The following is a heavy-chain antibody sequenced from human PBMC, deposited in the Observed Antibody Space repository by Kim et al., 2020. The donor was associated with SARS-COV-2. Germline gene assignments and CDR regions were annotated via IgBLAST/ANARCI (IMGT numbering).Heavy chain of an antibody. Sequence: SETLSLTCTVSGGSISSSSYYWGWIRQPPGKGLEWIGSIYYSGSTYYNPSLKSRVTISVDTTKNQFSLKLSSLTAADTTVYYWARAPQQPLYYYYYGMDVWGQGTTVTVSS. CDR1: GGSISSSSYY. CDR3: ARAPQQPLYYYYYGMDV. J-gene: IGHJ6*02. D-gene: IGHD6-13*01. CDR2: IYYSGST. V-gene: IGHV4-39*07.